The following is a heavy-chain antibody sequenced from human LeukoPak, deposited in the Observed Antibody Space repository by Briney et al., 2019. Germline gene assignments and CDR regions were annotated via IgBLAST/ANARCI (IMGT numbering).Heavy chain of an antibody. CDR2: IYTTGTT. Sequence: PSETLSLTCAVSGGSIRSYYWGWVRQPAGKGLEWIGRIYTTGTTSFNPSLKSRLTMSIDTSKNQFPFKLTSVTAADTAVYFCARQGYTASYYFLDYWSQGTPVTVSS. CDR1: GGSIRSYY. D-gene: IGHD2/OR15-2a*01. V-gene: IGHV4-4*07. CDR3: ARQGYTASYYFLDY. J-gene: IGHJ4*02.